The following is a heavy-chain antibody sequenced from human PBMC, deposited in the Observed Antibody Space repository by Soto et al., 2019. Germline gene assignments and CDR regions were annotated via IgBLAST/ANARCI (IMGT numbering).Heavy chain of an antibody. D-gene: IGHD5-18*01. J-gene: IGHJ6*02. CDR1: GGSIRSGGYY. CDR3: ARDRLMATAGTARHYFGLDV. V-gene: IGHV4-31*01. CDR2: IYYSGNT. Sequence: LSLTCTVSGGSIRSGGYYWSWVRQNPRSGLEWIGNIYYSGNTYYNPSLKSQLTISVDTSKNQFSLNLSSVTAADTAVYYCARDRLMATAGTARHYFGLDVWGQGTTVTVSS.